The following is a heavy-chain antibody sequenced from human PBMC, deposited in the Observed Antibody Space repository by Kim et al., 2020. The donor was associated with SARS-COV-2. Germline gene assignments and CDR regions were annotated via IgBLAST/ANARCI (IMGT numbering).Heavy chain of an antibody. Sequence: SETLSLTCTVSGGSISSGGYYWSWIRQHPGKGLEWIGYIYYSGSTYYNPSLKSRVTISVDTSKNQFSLKLSSVTAADTAVYYCARDTPPPTRVFYDYVWGSYRSRLGAFDIWGQGTMVTVSS. CDR1: GGSISSGGYY. CDR3: ARDTPPPTRVFYDYVWGSYRSRLGAFDI. CDR2: IYYSGST. V-gene: IGHV4-31*03. D-gene: IGHD3-16*02. J-gene: IGHJ3*02.